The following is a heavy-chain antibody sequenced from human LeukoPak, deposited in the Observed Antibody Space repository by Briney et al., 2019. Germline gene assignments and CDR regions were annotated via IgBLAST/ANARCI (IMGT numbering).Heavy chain of an antibody. CDR2: IWNDGSET. CDR1: GFIFSNYG. D-gene: IGHD3-10*01. CDR3: ARDMGRAWYGPPDY. J-gene: IGHJ4*02. Sequence: GRSLRLSCAAYGFIFSNYGMQWVRQAPGKRLEWVAVIWNDGSETFHADSGKGRFRIARDNSKNTLYLQMNSLRAEDTAVYFCARDMGRAWYGPPDYWGQGTLVTACS. V-gene: IGHV3-33*01.